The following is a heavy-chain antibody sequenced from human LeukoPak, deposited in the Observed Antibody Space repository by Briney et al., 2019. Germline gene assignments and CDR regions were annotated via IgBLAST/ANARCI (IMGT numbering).Heavy chain of an antibody. CDR3: ARQYYDSSGYSQYYFDY. CDR2: IYPGDSDT. CDR1: GYSFTSYW. J-gene: IGHJ4*02. Sequence: PGESLKISCKGSGYSFTSYWIGWVRQVPGKGLEWMGIIYPGDSDTRYSPSFQGQVTISADKSISTAYLQWSSLKASDTAMYYCARQYYDSSGYSQYYFDYWGQGTLVTVSS. D-gene: IGHD3-22*01. V-gene: IGHV5-51*01.